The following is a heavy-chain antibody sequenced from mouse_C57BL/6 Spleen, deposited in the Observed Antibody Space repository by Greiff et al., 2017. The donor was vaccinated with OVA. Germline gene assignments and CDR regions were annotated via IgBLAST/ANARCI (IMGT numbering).Heavy chain of an antibody. D-gene: IGHD2-3*01. Sequence: QVQLKQSGPELVKPGASVKISCKASGYAFSSSWMNWVKQRPGKGLEWIGRIYPGDGDTNYNGKFKSKTTLTTDKSSSTAYMQLSSLTSEDSAVYFCARERRLLNAMDYWCQGTSVTVSS. CDR2: IYPGDGDT. CDR3: ARERRLLNAMDY. V-gene: IGHV1-82*01. CDR1: GYAFSSSW. J-gene: IGHJ4*01.